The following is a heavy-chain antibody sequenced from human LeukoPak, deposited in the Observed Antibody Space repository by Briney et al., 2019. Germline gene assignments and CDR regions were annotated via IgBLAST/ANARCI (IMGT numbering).Heavy chain of an antibody. J-gene: IGHJ3*02. Sequence: SQTLSLTCTVSGGSISSGGYYWSWIRQPPGKGLEWIGYIYHSGSTYYNPSLKSRVTISVDTSKNQFSLKLSSVTAADTAVYYCARDGYYDSSGYYIDAFDIWGQGTMVTVSS. V-gene: IGHV4-30-2*01. CDR1: GGSISSGGYY. D-gene: IGHD3-22*01. CDR2: IYHSGST. CDR3: ARDGYYDSSGYYIDAFDI.